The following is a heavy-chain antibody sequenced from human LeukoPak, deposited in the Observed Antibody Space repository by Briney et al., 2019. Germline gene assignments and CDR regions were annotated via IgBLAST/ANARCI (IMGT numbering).Heavy chain of an antibody. CDR2: ISSNGGST. CDR3: AREKKPSYVNYYGSSVYFDL. J-gene: IGHJ2*01. D-gene: IGHD3-22*01. V-gene: IGHV3-64*01. Sequence: GGSLRLSCAASGFTFSSYAMHWVRQAPGKGLEYVSAISSNGGSTYYANSVKGRFTISRDNSKNTLYLQMGSLRTEDMAVYYCAREKKPSYVNYYGSSVYFDLWGRGTLVTVSS. CDR1: GFTFSSYA.